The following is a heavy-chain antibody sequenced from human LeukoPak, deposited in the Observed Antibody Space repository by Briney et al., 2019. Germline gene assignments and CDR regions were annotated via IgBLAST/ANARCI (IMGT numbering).Heavy chain of an antibody. Sequence: GGSLRLSCAASGFRFNNAWMTWVRQAPGKGLEWVGRIKSKGDGETTDYAAPVKGRCTMSRDDSEATVYLQLNDVDTEDTAVYYCTTDLALTMIRGVFVSWGQGALVTVSS. CDR1: GFRFNNAW. CDR3: TTDLALTMIRGVFVS. D-gene: IGHD3-10*01. J-gene: IGHJ4*02. V-gene: IGHV3-15*05. CDR2: IKSKGDGETT.